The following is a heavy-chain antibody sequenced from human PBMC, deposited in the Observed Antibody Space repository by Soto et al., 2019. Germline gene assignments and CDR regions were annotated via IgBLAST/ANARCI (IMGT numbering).Heavy chain of an antibody. CDR2: INSDGSST. V-gene: IGHV3-74*01. Sequence: GGSLRLSCAASGFTFSSYWMHWVRQAPGKGLVWVSRINSDGSSTSYADSVKGRFTISRDNAKNTLYLQMNSLRAEDTAVYYCARGERRYCSGGSCFNYYYYYYMDVWGKGTTVTVSS. D-gene: IGHD2-15*01. J-gene: IGHJ6*03. CDR1: GFTFSSYW. CDR3: ARGERRYCSGGSCFNYYYYYYMDV.